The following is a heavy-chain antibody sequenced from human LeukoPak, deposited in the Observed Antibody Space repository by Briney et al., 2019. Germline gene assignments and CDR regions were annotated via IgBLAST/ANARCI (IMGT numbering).Heavy chain of an antibody. D-gene: IGHD4/OR15-4a*01. CDR3: VRTMLLSSYYFDN. V-gene: IGHV4-34*01. J-gene: IGHJ4*02. CDR1: GESFSGYY. Sequence: SETLSLTCAVYGESFSGYYWSWIRQSPGKGLEWIVEINHLGRASYNPSLESRVTVSVDASRNQFSLRLRSVTAADTALYYCVRTMLLSSYYFDNWGLGTQIIVSS. CDR2: INHLGRA.